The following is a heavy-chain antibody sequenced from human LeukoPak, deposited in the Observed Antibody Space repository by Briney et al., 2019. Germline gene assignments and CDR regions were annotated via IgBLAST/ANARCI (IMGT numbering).Heavy chain of an antibody. V-gene: IGHV3-23*01. D-gene: IGHD2-2*02. CDR2: ISGSGGST. J-gene: IGHJ6*03. CDR1: GFTFSSYA. CDR3: AKGGQYCSSTSCYKDYYMDV. Sequence: GGSLRLSCAASGFTFSSYAMSWVRQAPGKGLEWVPAISGSGGSTYYADSVKGRFTISRDNSKNTLYLQMNSLRAEDTAVYYCAKGGQYCSSTSCYKDYYMDVWGKGTTVTVSS.